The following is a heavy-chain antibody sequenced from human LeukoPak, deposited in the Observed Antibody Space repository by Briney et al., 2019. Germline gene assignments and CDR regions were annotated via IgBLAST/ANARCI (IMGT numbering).Heavy chain of an antibody. Sequence: GGSLRLHCAASGFTFSSYAMHWVRQAPGKGLEWVAVISYDGSNKYYADSVKGRFTISRDDYKNTLYLQMNSLRAEDTAVYYCAKDLSGYFDYWGQGTLVTVSS. CDR1: GFTFSSYA. V-gene: IGHV3-30-3*01. CDR2: ISYDGSNK. D-gene: IGHD3-16*02. J-gene: IGHJ4*02. CDR3: AKDLSGYFDY.